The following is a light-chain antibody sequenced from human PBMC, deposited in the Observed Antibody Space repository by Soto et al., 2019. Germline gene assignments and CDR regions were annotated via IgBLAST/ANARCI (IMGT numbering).Light chain of an antibody. J-gene: IGLJ1*01. V-gene: IGLV2-23*02. CDR1: RSDVGGYNL. Sequence: QAVVTQPASVSGSPGQSITISCTGTRSDVGGYNLVSWYQHHPRKAPKLVIYEVSERPSGVSYRFSGSKSGNTASLTISGLQAGDEADYYCCSYAGSVDHYVFGTGTKLTVL. CDR3: CSYAGSVDHYV. CDR2: EVS.